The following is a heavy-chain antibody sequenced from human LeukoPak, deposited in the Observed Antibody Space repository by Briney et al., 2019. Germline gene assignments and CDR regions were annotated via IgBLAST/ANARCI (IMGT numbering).Heavy chain of an antibody. CDR2: IYPRDGST. CDR3: ARDQEGFDY. V-gene: IGHV1-46*01. Sequence: ASVTVSCKASGYTFTSNYIHWVRQAPGQGREWMGMIYPRDGSTSYAQKFQGRVTVTRDTSTSTVYMELSGLRSEDTAVYYCARDQEGFDYWGQGTLVTVSS. J-gene: IGHJ4*02. CDR1: GYTFTSNY.